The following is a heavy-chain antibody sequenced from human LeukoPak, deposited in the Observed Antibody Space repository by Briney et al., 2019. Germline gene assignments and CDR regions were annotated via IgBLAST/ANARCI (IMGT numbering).Heavy chain of an antibody. CDR1: GFTFSTYV. V-gene: IGHV3-23*01. Sequence: GGSLRLSCVTSGFTFSTYVMSWVRKFPGKGLEWLSSIGTSGATTTYADSVKGRFTISRGNSENTLYLQMNSLRVEDTAEYYCARIERCDYWGQGTLVTVSS. CDR2: IGTSGATT. CDR3: ARIERCDY. J-gene: IGHJ4*02.